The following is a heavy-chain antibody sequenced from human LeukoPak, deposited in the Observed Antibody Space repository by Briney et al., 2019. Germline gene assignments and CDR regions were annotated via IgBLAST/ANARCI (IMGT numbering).Heavy chain of an antibody. J-gene: IGHJ4*02. V-gene: IGHV3-23*01. CDR1: GFTFSSFA. CDR2: ISGSGGTT. CDR3: AKESLPTYYYDSSGSDY. D-gene: IGHD3-22*01. Sequence: GGSLRLSCVPSGFTFSSFAMTWVRQAPGKGLEWVSSISGSGGTTYYADSIKGRFTISRDSSKNMLYLQMNRLRAEDTAVYYCAKESLPTYYYDSSGSDYWGQGTLVTVSS.